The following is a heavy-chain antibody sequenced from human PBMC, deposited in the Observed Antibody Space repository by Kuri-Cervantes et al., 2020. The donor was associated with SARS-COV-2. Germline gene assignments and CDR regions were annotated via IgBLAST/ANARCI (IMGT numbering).Heavy chain of an antibody. D-gene: IGHD3-22*01. CDR3: ARALVVTDAFDI. CDR1: GFTFSSYS. Sequence: GGSLRLSCAASGFTFSSYSMNWVRQAPGKGLEWVSSISSSSSYIYYADSVKGRFTISRDNSKNTLYLQMNSLRAEDTAVYYCARALVVTDAFDIWGQGTMVTVSS. CDR2: ISSSSSYI. V-gene: IGHV3-21*01. J-gene: IGHJ3*02.